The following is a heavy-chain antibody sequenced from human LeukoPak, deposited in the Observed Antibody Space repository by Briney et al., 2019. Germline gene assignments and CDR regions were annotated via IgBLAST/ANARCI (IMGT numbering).Heavy chain of an antibody. CDR2: IYYSGST. V-gene: IGHV4-30-4*08. Sequence: PSQTPSLTCTVSGGSISSGDYYWSWIRQPPGKGLEWIGYIYYSGSTYYNPSLKSRVTISVDTSKNQFSLKLSSVTAADTAVYYCASMFGGYCSSTSCSNWFDPWGQGTLVTVSS. D-gene: IGHD2-2*01. CDR1: GGSISSGDYY. CDR3: ASMFGGYCSSTSCSNWFDP. J-gene: IGHJ5*02.